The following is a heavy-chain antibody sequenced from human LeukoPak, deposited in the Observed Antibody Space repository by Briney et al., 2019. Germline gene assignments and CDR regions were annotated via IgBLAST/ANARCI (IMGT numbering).Heavy chain of an antibody. D-gene: IGHD3-22*01. CDR1: GFTFSNAW. V-gene: IGHV3-15*01. Sequence: PGGSLRLSCAASGFTFSNAWMSWVRQAPGKGLEWVGRIKSKTDGGTTDYAAPVKGRFTISRDDSKNTLYLQMNSLKTEDTAVYYCTTFIGHYDSSGQYYMDVWGKGTTVTVSS. CDR2: IKSKTDGGTT. CDR3: TTFIGHYDSSGQYYMDV. J-gene: IGHJ6*03.